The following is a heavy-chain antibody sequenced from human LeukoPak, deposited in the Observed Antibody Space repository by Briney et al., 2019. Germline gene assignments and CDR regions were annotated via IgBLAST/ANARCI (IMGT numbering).Heavy chain of an antibody. D-gene: IGHD5-18*01. CDR2: IYTSGST. CDR1: GASISGYY. Sequence: SETLSLTCTVSGASISGYYWNWIRQPAGKGLEWIGRIYTSGSTNYNPSLKSRVTMSVDTSKNQFSLKLSSVTAADTAVYYCARDRGYSYGPYYFDYWGQGTLVTVSS. CDR3: ARDRGYSYGPYYFDY. J-gene: IGHJ4*02. V-gene: IGHV4-4*07.